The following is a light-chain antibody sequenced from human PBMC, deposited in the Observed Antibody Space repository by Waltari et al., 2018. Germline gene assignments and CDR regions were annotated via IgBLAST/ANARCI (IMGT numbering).Light chain of an antibody. Sequence: EIVLTQPPPALPLSPGERSTLSCRASQSVSSYLAWYQQKPGQAPRLLIYDASNRATGIPARFSGSGSGTDFTLTISSLEPEDFAVYYCQQRSNWPWTFGQGTKVEIK. CDR1: QSVSSY. V-gene: IGKV3-11*01. CDR3: QQRSNWPWT. J-gene: IGKJ1*01. CDR2: DAS.